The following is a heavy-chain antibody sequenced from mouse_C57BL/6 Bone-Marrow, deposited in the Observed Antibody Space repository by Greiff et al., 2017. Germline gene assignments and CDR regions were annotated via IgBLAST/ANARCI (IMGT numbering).Heavy chain of an antibody. CDR1: GFSLTSYG. CDR2: IWSGGST. V-gene: IGHV2-2*01. D-gene: IGHD2-3*01. J-gene: IGHJ3*01. Sequence: VKLVESGPGLVQPSQSLSITCTVSGFSLTSYGVHWVRQSPGKGLEWLGVIWSGGSTDYNAAFISRLSISKDNSKSQVFFKINSLQADDTAIYYCARGMMVTTGAWFAYWGQGTLVTVSA. CDR3: ARGMMVTTGAWFAY.